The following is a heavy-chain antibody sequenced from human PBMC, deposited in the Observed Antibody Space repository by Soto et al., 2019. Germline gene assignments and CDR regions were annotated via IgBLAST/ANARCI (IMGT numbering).Heavy chain of an antibody. CDR2: ISPMFGAA. D-gene: IGHD3-10*01. Sequence: QVQLVQSGAEMKKPGSSVKVSCQSSGGTFNTYAMNWVRQAPGQGPEWMGDISPMFGAANYAPKFQGRVTITADESTGTSSIQLSSLTSEDTAIYFCAREVQVHTPAFVYWGQGTLVTVSS. V-gene: IGHV1-69*19. J-gene: IGHJ4*02. CDR3: AREVQVHTPAFVY. CDR1: GGTFNTYA.